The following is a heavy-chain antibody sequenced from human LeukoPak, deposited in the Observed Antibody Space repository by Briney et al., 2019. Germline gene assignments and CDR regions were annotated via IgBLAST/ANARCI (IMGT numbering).Heavy chain of an antibody. V-gene: IGHV1-2*02. Sequence: ASVKVSCKASGYTFSDYYMHWMRQAPGQGPEWMGWINPNSAGTKYAQKFQGRVTMTRDTSISTAYMGLSRLTSDDTAVYYCARHSKYANNWFDPWGQGTLVTVSA. CDR1: GYTFSDYY. D-gene: IGHD4-11*01. J-gene: IGHJ5*02. CDR2: INPNSAGT. CDR3: ARHSKYANNWFDP.